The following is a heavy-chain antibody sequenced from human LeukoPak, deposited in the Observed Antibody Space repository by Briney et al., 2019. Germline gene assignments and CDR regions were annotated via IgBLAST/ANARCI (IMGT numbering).Heavy chain of an antibody. V-gene: IGHV4-38-2*02. J-gene: IGHJ5*02. D-gene: IGHD2-2*01. CDR1: GYSINNGYQ. CDR3: ARDPRWLTPDCTSTSCYENYFDP. CDR2: IYHNGGA. Sequence: SETLSLTCAVSGYSINNGYQWAWIRQSPGRGPEWIGTIYHNGGAHYNPSLRTRVVISVDTSNNQSSLRLSSVTVADTAVYYCARDPRWLTPDCTSTSCYENYFDPWGRGTLVTVSS.